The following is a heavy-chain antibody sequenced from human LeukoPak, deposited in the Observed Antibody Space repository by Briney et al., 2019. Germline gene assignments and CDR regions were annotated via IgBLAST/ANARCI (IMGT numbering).Heavy chain of an antibody. Sequence: SETLSPTCTVSGGSISSYYWSWIRQPPGKGLEWIGYIYYSGSTYYNPSLKSRVTISVDTSKNQFSLRLSSVTAADTAVYYCARESSGGDYWGQGTLVTVSS. V-gene: IGHV4-59*12. D-gene: IGHD2-15*01. CDR2: IYYSGST. CDR3: ARESSGGDY. J-gene: IGHJ4*02. CDR1: GGSISSYY.